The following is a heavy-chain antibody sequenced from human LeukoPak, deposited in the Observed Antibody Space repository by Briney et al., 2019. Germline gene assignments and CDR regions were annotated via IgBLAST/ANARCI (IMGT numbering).Heavy chain of an antibody. CDR3: VKTMVTFGVLIRTDAIDI. CDR1: GFTLCSYA. J-gene: IGHJ3*02. CDR2: INNSGGNT. Sequence: GGSLRLSCSASGFTLCSYAIHWVRQAPGKGLEYVSGINNSGGNTQYADSVTGRLTISRDNSKNILYLHMSSLKTEDTAVYYCVKTMVTFGVLIRTDAIDIWGQGTMVIVSS. V-gene: IGHV3-64D*08. D-gene: IGHD3-16*01.